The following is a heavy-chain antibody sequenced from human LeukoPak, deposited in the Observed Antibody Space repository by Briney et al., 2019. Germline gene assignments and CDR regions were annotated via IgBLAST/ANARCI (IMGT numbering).Heavy chain of an antibody. J-gene: IGHJ4*02. CDR3: ARDRRYYGSGSYYSDY. CDR2: IKQDGSEK. Sequence: GGSLRLSCVASGFTFSSYWMSWVRQAPGKGLEWVANIKQDGSEKYYVDSVKGRFTISRDNAKNSLYLQMNSLRAEDTAVYYCARDRRYYGSGSYYSDYWGQGTLVTVSS. V-gene: IGHV3-7*01. CDR1: GFTFSSYW. D-gene: IGHD3-10*01.